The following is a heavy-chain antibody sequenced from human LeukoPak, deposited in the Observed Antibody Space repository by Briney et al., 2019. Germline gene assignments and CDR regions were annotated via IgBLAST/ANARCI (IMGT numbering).Heavy chain of an antibody. V-gene: IGHV3-23*01. D-gene: IGHD2-2*01. Sequence: GGSLRLSCAASGFTFSGYAMSWVRQAPGKGLEWVSAISGSGGSTYYADSVKGRFTISRDNSKNTLYPQMNSLRAEDTAVYYCAKGLSQIDSCWDYWGQGTLVTVSS. CDR2: ISGSGGST. CDR3: AKGLSQIDSCWDY. J-gene: IGHJ4*02. CDR1: GFTFSGYA.